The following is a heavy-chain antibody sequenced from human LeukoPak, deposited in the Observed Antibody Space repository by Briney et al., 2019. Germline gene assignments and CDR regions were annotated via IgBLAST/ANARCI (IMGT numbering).Heavy chain of an antibody. CDR1: GGSISSYY. V-gene: IGHV4-59*08. Sequence: KSSETLSLTCTVSGGSISSYYWSWIRQPPGKGLEWIGYIYYSGSTNYNPSLKSRVTISVDTSKNQFSLKLSSVTAADTAVYYCARMNYGGNGPPDAFDIWGQGTMVTVSS. D-gene: IGHD4-23*01. CDR3: ARMNYGGNGPPDAFDI. CDR2: IYYSGST. J-gene: IGHJ3*02.